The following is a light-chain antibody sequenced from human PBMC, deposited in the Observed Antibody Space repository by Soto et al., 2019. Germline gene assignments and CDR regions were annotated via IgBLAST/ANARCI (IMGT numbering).Light chain of an antibody. V-gene: IGKV1-39*01. J-gene: IGKJ2*01. CDR1: QSVRTD. Sequence: DIQMTQSPSSLSASVGDRVTITCRASQSVRTDLNWYQRKQGKDSRVLIYGESALQSGVPSRLSGSGSGTDFTLIVSSLQPEDFATDYGQQSFTTPYTVGQEPKLEIK. CDR2: GES. CDR3: QQSFTTPYT.